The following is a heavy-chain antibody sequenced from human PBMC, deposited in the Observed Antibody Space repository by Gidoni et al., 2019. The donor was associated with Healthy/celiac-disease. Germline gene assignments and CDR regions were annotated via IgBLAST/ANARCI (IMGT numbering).Heavy chain of an antibody. D-gene: IGHD2-21*01. J-gene: IGHJ4*02. CDR2: IYYSGST. Sequence: QVQLQESGPGRVKPSQTLSLTCTVSGGSSSSGGYYWSWIRQHPGKGLEWIGYIYYSGSTYYTPSLQRRVPISVDPSKNQFSLKLSSVTAADTAVYYCASRIYCGGDCASRPHFDYWGQGTLVTVSS. CDR1: GGSSSSGGYY. V-gene: IGHV4-31*03. CDR3: ASRIYCGGDCASRPHFDY.